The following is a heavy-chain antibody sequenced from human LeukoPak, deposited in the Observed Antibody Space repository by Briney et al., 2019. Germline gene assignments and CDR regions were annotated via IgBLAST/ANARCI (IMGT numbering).Heavy chain of an antibody. D-gene: IGHD6-13*01. J-gene: IGHJ4*02. CDR3: AGGLGVAAGTFRFDY. V-gene: IGHV5-51*01. Sequence: GESLKISCKGSGYSFTSYWIGWVRQMPGKGLEWMGIIYPGDSDTRYSPSFQGQVTISADKSISTAYLQWSSLKASDTAMYYCAGGLGVAAGTFRFDYRGQGTLVTVSS. CDR1: GYSFTSYW. CDR2: IYPGDSDT.